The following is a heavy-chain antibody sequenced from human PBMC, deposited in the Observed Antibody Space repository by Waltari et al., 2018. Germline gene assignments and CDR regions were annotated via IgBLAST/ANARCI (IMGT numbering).Heavy chain of an antibody. CDR3: ASRRSSSRKGYYYYYMDV. J-gene: IGHJ6*03. CDR2: INDSGRT. V-gene: IGHV4-34*02. CDR1: GGSLSGYH. Sequence: QVQLQQWGAGLLKPSETLSLTCDVSGGSLSGYHWTWIRQPPGKGLEWIGEINDSGRTTYNPSLESRVTVSIDTANNQFSLRVRSVTAADTAVYYCASRRSSSRKGYYYYYMDVWGKGTTVTISS. D-gene: IGHD6-6*01.